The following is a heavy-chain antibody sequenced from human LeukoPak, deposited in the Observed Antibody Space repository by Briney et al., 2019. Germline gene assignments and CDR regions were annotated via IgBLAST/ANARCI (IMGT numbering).Heavy chain of an antibody. J-gene: IGHJ5*02. D-gene: IGHD4-17*01. CDR2: ISSSSTI. CDR3: ARDNGDP. Sequence: GGSLRLSCAASGFTFSIYSMNWVRQAPGKGLEWVSYISSSSTIYYADSVKGRFTISRDNAKNSLYLQMNSLRAEDTAVYYCARDNGDPWGQGTLVTVSS. CDR1: GFTFSIYS. V-gene: IGHV3-48*01.